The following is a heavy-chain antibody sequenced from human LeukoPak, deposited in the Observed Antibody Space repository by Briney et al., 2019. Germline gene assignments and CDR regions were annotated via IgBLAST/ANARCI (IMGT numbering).Heavy chain of an antibody. J-gene: IGHJ4*02. CDR3: ARDQTYSGSGIYTYFDY. CDR2: IHSSGST. Sequence: SQTLSLTCTVSGGSISSGGYYWSWIRQPAGKGLEYLGRIHSSGSTNYNPSLTSRVTISRDTSKNHYSLKLSSVTATDTAVYYCARDQTYSGSGIYTYFDYWGQGILVTVSS. V-gene: IGHV4-61*02. D-gene: IGHD3-10*01. CDR1: GGSISSGGYY.